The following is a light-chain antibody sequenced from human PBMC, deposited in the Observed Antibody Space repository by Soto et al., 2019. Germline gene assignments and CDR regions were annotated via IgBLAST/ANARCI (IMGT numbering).Light chain of an antibody. V-gene: IGKV3-11*01. CDR1: QNIDSY. CDR2: DAS. J-gene: IGKJ5*01. CDR3: QQRSNWLVT. Sequence: EIVLTQSPATLSLSPGERATLSCRASQNIDSYLAWYQQKPGQAPRLLISDASYRASGVPARFTGSGSGADFTLTISSLEPEDFAVYYCQQRSNWLVTFGQGTRLEIK.